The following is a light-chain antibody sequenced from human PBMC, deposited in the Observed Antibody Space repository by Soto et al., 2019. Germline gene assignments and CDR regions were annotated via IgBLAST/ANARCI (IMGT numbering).Light chain of an antibody. CDR2: AAS. J-gene: IGKJ5*01. V-gene: IGKV1-39*01. CDR1: QSISHY. CDR3: QQSYSTPIT. Sequence: DIQMTQSPSSLSASVGDRVTITCRASQSISHYLNWYQQKPGKAPKVLIYAASNLQSGVPSRFSGIGSGTDFTLTISSLQPEDFATYYCQQSYSTPITFGQGTRLEIK.